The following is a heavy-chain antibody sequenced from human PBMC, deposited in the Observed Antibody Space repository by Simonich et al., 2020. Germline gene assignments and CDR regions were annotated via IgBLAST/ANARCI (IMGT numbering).Heavy chain of an antibody. Sequence: QVQLVQSGAEVKKPGSSVKVSCKASGGTFSSYAISWVRKAPGHGLEWMVGIIPNLCKAKDAQKFQGRVTITADKSTSTAYMGLSSLRSEDTAVYYCARGGLADRRIVYYYYMDVWGKGTTVTVSS. CDR3: ARGGLADRRIVYYYYMDV. CDR2: IIPNLCKA. J-gene: IGHJ6*03. D-gene: IGHD2-15*01. CDR1: GGTFSSYA. V-gene: IGHV1-69*06.